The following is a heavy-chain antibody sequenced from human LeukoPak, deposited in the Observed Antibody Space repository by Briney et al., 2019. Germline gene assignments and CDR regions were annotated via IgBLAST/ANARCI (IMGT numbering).Heavy chain of an antibody. Sequence: GGSLRLSCSGSGFTFCNFWMEWVRPAPGKGAIWVSYVSRDGSSTGYADSVKSRYNIPRNNTKNALDLQMSTLRAEETAVYYCAKMGFGGWGQGTLVTVSS. V-gene: IGHV3-74*01. CDR2: VSRDGSST. J-gene: IGHJ4*02. CDR1: GFTFCNFW. D-gene: IGHD3-16*01. CDR3: AKMGFGG.